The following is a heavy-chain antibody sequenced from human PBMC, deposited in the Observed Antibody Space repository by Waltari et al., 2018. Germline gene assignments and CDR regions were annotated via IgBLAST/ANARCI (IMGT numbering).Heavy chain of an antibody. J-gene: IGHJ4*02. CDR2: INPNNGAT. CDR3: SRAGGGYGYALDS. Sequence: QVQLVQSGAEVEKPGASVKVSCKASGHTFTGSFIHWVRQAPGQELEWMGWINPNNGATSYAQKLQGRVTMTRDTSISTVYMELDSLTSDDTAVYYCSRAGGGYGYALDSWGQGTLVTVSS. D-gene: IGHD5-18*01. CDR1: GHTFTGSF. V-gene: IGHV1-2*02.